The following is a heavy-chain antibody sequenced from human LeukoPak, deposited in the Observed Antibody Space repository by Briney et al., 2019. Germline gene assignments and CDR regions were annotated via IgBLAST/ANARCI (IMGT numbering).Heavy chain of an antibody. J-gene: IGHJ6*03. CDR2: ISSSGSTI. CDR1: GFTFSSSA. V-gene: IGHV3-48*03. CDR3: ARTSSGYSYAYRDYYYYMDV. D-gene: IGHD5-18*01. Sequence: GGSLRLSCAASGFTFSSSAMTWVRQAPGKGLEWVSFISSSGSTIYYADSVKGRFTISRDNAKNSLYLQMNSLRVEDTAVYYCARTSSGYSYAYRDYYYYMDVWGKGTTVTISS.